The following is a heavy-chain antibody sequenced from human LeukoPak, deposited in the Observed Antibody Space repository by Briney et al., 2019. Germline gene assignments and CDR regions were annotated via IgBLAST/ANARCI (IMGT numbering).Heavy chain of an antibody. D-gene: IGHD3-16*01. V-gene: IGHV4-34*01. CDR2: INHSGST. Sequence: PSETLSLTCAVYGGSFSGYYWSWIRQPPGKGLVWIGEINHSGSTNYDPSLKSRVTISVDTSKNQFSLKLSSVTAADTAVYYCARGYGVTLDYWGQGTLVTVSS. CDR1: GGSFSGYY. CDR3: ARGYGVTLDY. J-gene: IGHJ4*02.